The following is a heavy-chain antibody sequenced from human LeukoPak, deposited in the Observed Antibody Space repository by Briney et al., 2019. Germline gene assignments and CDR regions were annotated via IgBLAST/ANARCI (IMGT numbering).Heavy chain of an antibody. CDR1: GGTFSSYA. J-gene: IGHJ6*03. CDR3: ARDVLSSGHIFTHYYMDV. D-gene: IGHD3-22*01. V-gene: IGHV1-69*05. CDR2: IIPIFGTA. Sequence: GSSVKVSCKASGGTFSSYAISWVRQAPGQGLEWMGRIIPIFGTANYAQKFQGRVTITTDESTSTAYMELSSLRSEDTAVYYCARDVLSSGHIFTHYYMDVWGKGTTVTVSS.